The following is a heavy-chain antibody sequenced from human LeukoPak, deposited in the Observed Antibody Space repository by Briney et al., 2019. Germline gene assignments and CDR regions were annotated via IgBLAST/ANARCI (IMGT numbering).Heavy chain of an antibody. D-gene: IGHD3-22*01. CDR2: INPNSGGT. CDR3: ARDLLRVCGQWDDCSGAGHGDDEDY. J-gene: IGHJ4*02. V-gene: IGHV1-2*02. CDR1: GYAFTGYY. Sequence: ASVKVSCKASGYAFTGYYMHWVRQAPGQGLEWMGWINPNSGGTNYAQKFQGRVTMTRDTSISTAYMELSRLRSDDTAVYYCARDLLRVCGQWDDCSGAGHGDDEDYWGQGTLVTVSS.